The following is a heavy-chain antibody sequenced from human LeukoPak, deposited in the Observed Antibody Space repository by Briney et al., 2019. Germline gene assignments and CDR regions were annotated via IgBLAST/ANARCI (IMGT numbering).Heavy chain of an antibody. CDR3: ARVGYGDYDVFEYFQH. J-gene: IGHJ1*01. D-gene: IGHD4-17*01. Sequence: GGSLRLSCAASGFTFSSYAMHWVRQAPGRGLEYVSAISSNGGSTYYANSVKGRFTISRDNSKNTLYLQMNSLRAEDTAVYYCARVGYGDYDVFEYFQHWGQGTLVTVSS. V-gene: IGHV3-64*01. CDR2: ISSNGGST. CDR1: GFTFSSYA.